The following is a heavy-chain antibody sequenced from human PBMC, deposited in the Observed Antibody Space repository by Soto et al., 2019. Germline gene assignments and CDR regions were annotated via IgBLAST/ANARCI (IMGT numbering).Heavy chain of an antibody. CDR2: IYHSGST. CDR1: GGSISSGGYS. Sequence: PSETLSLTCAVSGGSISSGGYSWSWIRQPPGKGLEWIGYIYHSGSTYYNPSLKSRVTISVDRSKNQFSLKLSSVTAADTAVYYCVRDLRYFDPWDYWGQGTLVTVSS. V-gene: IGHV4-30-2*01. J-gene: IGHJ4*02. CDR3: VRDLRYFDPWDY. D-gene: IGHD3-9*01.